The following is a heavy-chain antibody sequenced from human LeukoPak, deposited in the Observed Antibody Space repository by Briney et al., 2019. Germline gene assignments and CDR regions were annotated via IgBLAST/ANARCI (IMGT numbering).Heavy chain of an antibody. CDR2: IIPIFGTA. D-gene: IGHD6-13*01. J-gene: IGHJ4*02. CDR1: GGTFSSYA. V-gene: IGHV1-69*05. Sequence: SVKVSCKASGGTFSSYAISWVRQAPGQGLEWMGGIIPIFGTANYAQKFQGRVTITTDESTSTAYMELSSLRSEDTAVYYCARQGGYSSSPDFWGQGTLVTVSS. CDR3: ARQGGYSSSPDF.